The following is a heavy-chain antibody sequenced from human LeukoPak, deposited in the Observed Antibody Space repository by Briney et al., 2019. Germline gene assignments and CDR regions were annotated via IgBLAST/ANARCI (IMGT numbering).Heavy chain of an antibody. D-gene: IGHD3-10*01. CDR3: ATRTDGSGSKAEYFKH. J-gene: IGHJ1*01. CDR2: ISSNGGST. CDR1: GFTFSSYA. Sequence: SGGSLRLSCAASGFTFSSYAMHWVRQAPGKGVGYVSAISSNGGSTYYATSVKGRFTISRENSKNTLYLQMGSLRAEDMAVYSCATRTDGSGSKAEYFKHWGQGTLATVS. V-gene: IGHV3-64*01.